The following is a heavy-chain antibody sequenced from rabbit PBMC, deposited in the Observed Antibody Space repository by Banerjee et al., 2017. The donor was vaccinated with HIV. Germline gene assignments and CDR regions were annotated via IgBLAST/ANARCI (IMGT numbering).Heavy chain of an antibody. CDR2: ILPGGSGST. V-gene: IGHV1S40*01. CDR1: GFTISSSYS. J-gene: IGHJ4*01. Sequence: QSLEESGGGLVKPGASLTLTCTASGFTISSSYSMYWVRQAPGKGLEWIACILPGGSGSTNYASWAKGRFTISKTSSTTVTLQMTSLTAADTATYFCARDLSSVSLWGPGTLVTVS. CDR3: ARDLSSVSL. D-gene: IGHD1-1*01.